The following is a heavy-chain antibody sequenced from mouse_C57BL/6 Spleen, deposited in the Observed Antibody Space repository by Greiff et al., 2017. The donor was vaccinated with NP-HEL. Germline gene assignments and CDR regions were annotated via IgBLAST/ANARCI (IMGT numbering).Heavy chain of an antibody. Sequence: VKLMESGPELVKPGASVKISCKASGYSFTSYYIHWVKQRPGQGLEWIGWIYPGSGNTKYNEKFKGKATLTADTSSSTAYMQLSSLTSEDSAVYYCARGGLWYFDYWGQGTTLTVSS. V-gene: IGHV1-66*01. CDR2: IYPGSGNT. J-gene: IGHJ2*01. CDR3: ARGGLWYFDY. CDR1: GYSFTSYY. D-gene: IGHD2-1*01.